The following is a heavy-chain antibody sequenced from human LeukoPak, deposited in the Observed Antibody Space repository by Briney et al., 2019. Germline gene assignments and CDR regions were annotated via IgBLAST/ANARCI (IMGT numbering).Heavy chain of an antibody. D-gene: IGHD3-22*01. V-gene: IGHV3-53*01. CDR3: ARVSSVYSSGFYYDFDY. J-gene: IGHJ4*02. CDR2: LYTGGST. Sequence: PGGSLRLSCAASGFSVSSNYMSWARQAPGKGLDWVSVLYTGGSTYYADSVKGRFTISRDNSKNTVYLQMNSLRAEDTAVYYCARVSSVYSSGFYYDFDYWGQGTLVTVSS. CDR1: GFSVSSNY.